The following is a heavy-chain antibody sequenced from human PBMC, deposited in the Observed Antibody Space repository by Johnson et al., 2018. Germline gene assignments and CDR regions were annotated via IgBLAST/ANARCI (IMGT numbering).Heavy chain of an antibody. CDR3: ASPAGGGWVQH. Sequence: VQLVQSGGGLVKPGGSLRLSCAASGFTFDDYAMHWVRQAPGKGLEWVSVIYSGGSTYYADSVKGRFTISRDNSKNTLYLQMNSLRAEDTAVYYCASPAGGGWVQHWGQGTLVTVAS. V-gene: IGHV3-66*01. J-gene: IGHJ1*01. CDR2: IYSGGST. CDR1: GFTFDDYA. D-gene: IGHD2-15*01.